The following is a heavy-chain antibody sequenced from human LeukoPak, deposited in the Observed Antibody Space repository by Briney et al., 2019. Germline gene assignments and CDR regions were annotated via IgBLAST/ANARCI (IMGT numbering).Heavy chain of an antibody. CDR2: ISAYNGNT. CDR3: ARRGDYYYYGMDV. Sequence: ASVTVSCTASGYTFTSYGISWVRQAPGQGLEWMGWISAYNGNTNYAQKLQGRVTMTTDTSTSTAYMGLRSLRSDDTAVYYCARRGDYYYYGMDVWGQGTTVTVSS. CDR1: GYTFTSYG. J-gene: IGHJ6*02. V-gene: IGHV1-18*01.